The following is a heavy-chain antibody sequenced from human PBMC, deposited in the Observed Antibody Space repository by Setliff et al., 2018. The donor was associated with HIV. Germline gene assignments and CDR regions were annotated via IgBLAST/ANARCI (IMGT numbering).Heavy chain of an antibody. D-gene: IGHD3-10*01. J-gene: IGHJ3*02. CDR1: GFTFSSSW. V-gene: IGHV3-7*04. CDR2: MNRDGREK. Sequence: ASGFTFSSSWMTWVRQAPGRGLEYVAGMNRDGREKLYADSVKGRFSISRDNAKNSLYLQMSSLRTEDTAVYFCARDPAFGAFDIWGQGTMVTVSS. CDR3: ARDPAFGAFDI.